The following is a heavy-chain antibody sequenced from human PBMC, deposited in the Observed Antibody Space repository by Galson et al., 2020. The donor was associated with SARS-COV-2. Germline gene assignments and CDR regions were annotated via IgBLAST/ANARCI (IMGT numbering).Heavy chain of an antibody. V-gene: IGHV1-8*01. Sequence: ASVKVSCKASGYTFTSYDINWVRQATGQGLEWIGWMNPNSGNTGYAQKFQGRVTMTRNTSISTAYMELSSLRSEDTAVYYCARGQYDFWSGYYPYNWFDPWGQGTLVTVSS. CDR1: GYTFTSYD. CDR2: MNPNSGNT. J-gene: IGHJ5*02. CDR3: ARGQYDFWSGYYPYNWFDP. D-gene: IGHD3-3*01.